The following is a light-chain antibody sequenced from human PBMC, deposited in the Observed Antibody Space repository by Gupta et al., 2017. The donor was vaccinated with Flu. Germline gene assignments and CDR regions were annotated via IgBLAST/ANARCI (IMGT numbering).Light chain of an antibody. CDR2: DVS. J-gene: IGLJ1*01. CDR1: SSDVGRSDS. Sequence: RAITISCTGTSSDVGRSDSVSWYQQHPGKAPKLLIYDVSNRPSGVSSRFSGSKSGNTASLTISGLQAEDETDYYCSSYTSISTFYVFGTGTKVTVL. V-gene: IGLV2-14*04. CDR3: SSYTSISTFYV.